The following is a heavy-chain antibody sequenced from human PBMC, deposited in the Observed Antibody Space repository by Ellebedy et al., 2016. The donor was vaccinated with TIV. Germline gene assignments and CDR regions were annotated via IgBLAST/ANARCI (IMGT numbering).Heavy chain of an antibody. V-gene: IGHV2-70*11. CDR3: ARISLGYCSSTSCYDSGDAFDI. Sequence: SGPTLVTPTQTLTLTCTFSGFSLSTSGMCVSWIRQPPGKALEWLARIDWDDDKYYSTSLKTRLTISKDTSKNQVVLTMTNMDPVDTATYYCARISLGYCSSTSCYDSGDAFDIWGQGTMVTVSS. CDR2: IDWDDDK. J-gene: IGHJ3*02. CDR1: GFSLSTSGMC. D-gene: IGHD2-2*01.